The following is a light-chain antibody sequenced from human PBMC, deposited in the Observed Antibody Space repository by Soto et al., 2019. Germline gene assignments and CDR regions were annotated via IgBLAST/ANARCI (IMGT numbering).Light chain of an antibody. J-gene: IGKJ2*01. V-gene: IGKV1-5*03. CDR3: QQYNSYSYT. CDR1: QRINNW. CDR2: EAS. Sequence: DFQMNQSPSTLSASVGDSVAITCRASQRINNWLAWYQQKPGKAPKLLIYEASNLQSGVPSRFSGSGSGTEFILTISSLQPDDFATYYCQQYNSYSYTFGQGTKLEIK.